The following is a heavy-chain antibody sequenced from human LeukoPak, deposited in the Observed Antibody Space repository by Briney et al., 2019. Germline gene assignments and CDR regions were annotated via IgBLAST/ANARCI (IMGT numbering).Heavy chain of an antibody. V-gene: IGHV3-7*01. D-gene: IGHD3-22*01. J-gene: IGHJ4*02. Sequence: GGSLRLSCAASGFTFSSYWMSWVRQAPGKGLEWVANIKQDGSEKYYVDSVKGRFTISRDNAKNSLYLQMNSLRAEDTAVYYCARDYYDSSGYYYFDYGGQGTLVSVSS. CDR2: IKQDGSEK. CDR1: GFTFSSYW. CDR3: ARDYYDSSGYYYFDY.